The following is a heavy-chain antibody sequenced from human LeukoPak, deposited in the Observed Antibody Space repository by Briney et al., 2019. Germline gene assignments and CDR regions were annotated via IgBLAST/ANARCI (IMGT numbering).Heavy chain of an antibody. CDR3: ARDSSGLSYFDY. D-gene: IGHD3-22*01. V-gene: IGHV3-66*01. J-gene: IGHJ4*02. Sequence: PGGSLRLSCAASGFTVSSSYMSWVRQAPGKGLEWVSVIYSGGTTYYADSVKGRFTISRDNSKNTLYLQMNSLRAEDTAVYYCARDSSGLSYFDYWGQGTLVTVSS. CDR2: IYSGGTT. CDR1: GFTVSSSY.